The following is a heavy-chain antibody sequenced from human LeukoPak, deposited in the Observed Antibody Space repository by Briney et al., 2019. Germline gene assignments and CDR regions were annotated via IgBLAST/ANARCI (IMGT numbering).Heavy chain of an antibody. V-gene: IGHV5-51*01. Sequence: PGESLKISCKGSGYSFNYYWIAWVRQMPGKGLEWMGIIYPGDSDTRYSPSFQGQVTISADKSISTAYLQWGSLRASDTAMYYCATFNDYGDYVSFDYWGQGTLVTVSS. CDR1: GYSFNYYW. CDR2: IYPGDSDT. J-gene: IGHJ4*02. D-gene: IGHD4-17*01. CDR3: ATFNDYGDYVSFDY.